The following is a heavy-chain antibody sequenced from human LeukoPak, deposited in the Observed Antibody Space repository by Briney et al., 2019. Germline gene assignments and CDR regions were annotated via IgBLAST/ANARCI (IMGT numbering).Heavy chain of an antibody. D-gene: IGHD5-24*01. CDR3: AREGLERGLNFFDY. J-gene: IGHJ4*02. CDR2: IYYSGST. V-gene: IGHV4-31*03. Sequence: SQTLSLTCTVSGGSISSGGYYWSWIRQHPGKGLEWIGYIYYSGSTYYNPSFKSRVTISVDTSKNQFSLKLSSVTAADTAVYYCAREGLERGLNFFDYWGQGTLVTVSS. CDR1: GGSISSGGYY.